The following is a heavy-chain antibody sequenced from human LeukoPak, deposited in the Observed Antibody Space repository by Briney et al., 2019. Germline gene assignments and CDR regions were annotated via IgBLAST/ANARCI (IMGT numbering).Heavy chain of an antibody. V-gene: IGHV3-33*01. CDR1: GFTFSSYG. CDR2: IWYDGSNK. Sequence: QPGGSLRLSCAASGFTFSSYGMHWVRQAPGKGLEWVAAIWYDGSNKYYADSVKGRFTISRDNSKNTLYLQMNSLRAEDTAVYYCAREGPYYDFWSGSLANYYYGMDVWGQGTTVTVSS. CDR3: AREGPYYDFWSGSLANYYYGMDV. D-gene: IGHD3-3*01. J-gene: IGHJ6*02.